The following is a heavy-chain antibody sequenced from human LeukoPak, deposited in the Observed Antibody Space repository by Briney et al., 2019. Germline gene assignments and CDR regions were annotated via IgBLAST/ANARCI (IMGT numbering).Heavy chain of an antibody. D-gene: IGHD3-22*01. CDR1: GFTFSSYW. CDR3: ASRYYYDSSGRDY. J-gene: IGHJ4*02. CDR2: INSDGSST. Sequence: GGSLRLSCAASGFTFSSYWMHWVRQAPGKGLVWVSRINSDGSSTSYADSVKGRFTISRDNAKNTLHLQMNSLRAEDTAVYYCASRYYYDSSGRDYWGQGTLVTVSS. V-gene: IGHV3-74*01.